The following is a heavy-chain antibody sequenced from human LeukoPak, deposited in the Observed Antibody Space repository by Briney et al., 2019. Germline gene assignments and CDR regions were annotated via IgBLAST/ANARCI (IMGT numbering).Heavy chain of an antibody. Sequence: SETLSLTCNVSGGSISTGSYFWGWIRQPPGKGLEWIATIYYSGSTFYNPSLKSRVTISVDTSKSQFSLNLSSVTAADTAVYYCAREDKDRSGSYDSWGQGTLVTVSS. CDR1: GGSISTGSYF. D-gene: IGHD1-26*01. J-gene: IGHJ5*01. V-gene: IGHV4-39*07. CDR3: AREDKDRSGSYDS. CDR2: IYYSGST.